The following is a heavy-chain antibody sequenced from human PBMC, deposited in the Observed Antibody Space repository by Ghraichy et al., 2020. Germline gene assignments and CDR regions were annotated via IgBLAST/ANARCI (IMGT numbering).Heavy chain of an antibody. CDR2: IYYSGST. J-gene: IGHJ4*02. Sequence: SETLSLTCTVSGGSISSYYWSWIRQPPGKGLEWIGYIYYSGSTNYNPSLKSRVTISVDTSKNQFSLKLSSVTAADTAVYYCARASGDYGDHFDYWGQGTLVTVSS. V-gene: IGHV4-59*01. D-gene: IGHD4-17*01. CDR1: GGSISSYY. CDR3: ARASGDYGDHFDY.